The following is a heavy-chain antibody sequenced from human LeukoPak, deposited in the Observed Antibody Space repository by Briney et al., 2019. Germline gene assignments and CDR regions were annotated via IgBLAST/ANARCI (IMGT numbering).Heavy chain of an antibody. J-gene: IGHJ5*02. CDR1: GYTFTSYG. CDR2: ISAYNGNT. Sequence: VASVKVSFTASGYTFTSYGISWVRQAPGQGLEWMGWISAYNGNTNYAQKLQGRVTMTTDTSTSTAYMELRSLRSDDTAVYYCARENNWNYNWFDPWGQGTLVTVSS. V-gene: IGHV1-18*01. D-gene: IGHD1-1*01. CDR3: ARENNWNYNWFDP.